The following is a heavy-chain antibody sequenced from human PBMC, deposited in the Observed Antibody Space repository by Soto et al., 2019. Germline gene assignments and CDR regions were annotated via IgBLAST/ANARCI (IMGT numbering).Heavy chain of an antibody. D-gene: IGHD5-12*01. Sequence: QVQLQQWGAGLLKPSETLSLTCAVYGGSFSGYYWSWIRQPPGKGLEWIGEINHSGSTNYNPSLKSRVTIAVDTSKNQFSLKLSSVTAADTAVYYCARRGYPDIWGQGTMVTVSS. CDR2: INHSGST. CDR3: ARRGYPDI. CDR1: GGSFSGYY. J-gene: IGHJ3*02. V-gene: IGHV4-34*01.